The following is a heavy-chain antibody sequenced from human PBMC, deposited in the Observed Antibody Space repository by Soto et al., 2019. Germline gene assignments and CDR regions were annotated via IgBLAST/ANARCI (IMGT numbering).Heavy chain of an antibody. CDR2: IYYSGST. Sequence: PSETLSLTCTVSGGSISSSSYYWGWIRQPPGKGLEWIGSIYYSGSTYYNPSLKSRVTISVDTSKNQFSLKLSSVTAADTAVYYCARHLWFGEKTLISHNWFDPWGQGTLVTVSS. CDR3: ARHLWFGEKTLISHNWFDP. V-gene: IGHV4-39*01. D-gene: IGHD3-10*01. J-gene: IGHJ5*02. CDR1: GGSISSSSYY.